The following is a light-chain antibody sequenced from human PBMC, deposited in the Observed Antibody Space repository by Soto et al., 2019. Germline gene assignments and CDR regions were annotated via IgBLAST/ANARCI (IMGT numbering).Light chain of an antibody. Sequence: EGVFTQSPPTLSLSPGERATLSCRASQSVSSYLAWYQQKPGQAPRLLIYDASNRATGIPARFSGSGSGTEFTLTISSLQPDDFATYYCQQYNSYSGTFGQGTKVDIK. CDR1: QSVSSY. V-gene: IGKV3-11*01. CDR2: DAS. J-gene: IGKJ1*01. CDR3: QQYNSYSGT.